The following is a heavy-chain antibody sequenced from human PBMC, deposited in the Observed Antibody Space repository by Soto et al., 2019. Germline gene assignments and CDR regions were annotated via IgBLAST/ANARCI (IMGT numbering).Heavy chain of an antibody. CDR3: AHKSETRRRVGAIDFDY. J-gene: IGHJ4*02. CDR2: IYWDDDK. D-gene: IGHD1-26*01. CDR1: GFSLSTSGVG. Sequence: QITLKESGPTLVKPTQTLTLTCTFSGFSLSTSGVGVGWIRQPPGKALEWLALIYWDDDKRYSPSLKSRHTITKDTSKNQVVLTMTNMDPVDTATYYCAHKSETRRRVGAIDFDYWGQGTLVTVSS. V-gene: IGHV2-5*02.